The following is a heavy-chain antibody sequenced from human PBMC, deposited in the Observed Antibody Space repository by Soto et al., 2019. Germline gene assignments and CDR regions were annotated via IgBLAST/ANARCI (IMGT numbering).Heavy chain of an antibody. D-gene: IGHD1-1*01. CDR2: IYYSGST. Sequence: SETLSLTCTVSGGSISSGGYYWSWIRQHPGKGLEWIGYIYYSGSTYYNPSLKSRVTISVDTSKNQFSLKLSSVTAADTAVYYCARKHIEWNLENYYYYGMDVWGQGTTVTVSS. CDR3: ARKHIEWNLENYYYYGMDV. V-gene: IGHV4-31*03. J-gene: IGHJ6*02. CDR1: GGSISSGGYY.